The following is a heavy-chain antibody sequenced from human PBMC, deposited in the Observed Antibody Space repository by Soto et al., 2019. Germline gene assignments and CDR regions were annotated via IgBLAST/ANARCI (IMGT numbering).Heavy chain of an antibody. CDR1: GFTFSTYW. D-gene: IGHD2-2*01. J-gene: IGHJ4*02. V-gene: IGHV3-7*01. CDR2: INEDGSGK. CDR3: ARVNCCSTRSYAAGFDF. Sequence: EVQLVESGGDLVQPGGSLRLSCAASGFTFSTYWMSWVRQAPGKGLEWVANINEDGSGKYYMDSVKGRFTISRDNAKNSLSLHMNSLRAEDSAVYYCARVNCCSTRSYAAGFDFWGQGTLVTVSS.